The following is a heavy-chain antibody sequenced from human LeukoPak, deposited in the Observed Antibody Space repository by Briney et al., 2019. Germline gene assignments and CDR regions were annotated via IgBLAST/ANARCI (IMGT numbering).Heavy chain of an antibody. CDR1: GFTVSSNY. CDR2: IYSGGST. J-gene: IGHJ3*02. CDR3: ARSPRHCSGGSCSPDAFDI. Sequence: PGGSLRLSCAASGFTVSSNYMSWVRQAPGKGLEWVSVIYSGGSTYYADSVKGRFTISRDNSKNTLYLQMNSLRAEDTAVYYCARSPRHCSGGSCSPDAFDIWGQGTMVTLSS. D-gene: IGHD2-15*01. V-gene: IGHV3-66*01.